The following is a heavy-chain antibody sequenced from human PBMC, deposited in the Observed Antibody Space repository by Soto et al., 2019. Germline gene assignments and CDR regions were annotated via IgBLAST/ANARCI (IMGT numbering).Heavy chain of an antibody. Sequence: ASEALSLTCTVSGGSISSGGYYWSRVPPHPGKGLEWIGYIYYSGSTYYNPSLKSRVTISVDTSKNQFSLKLSSVTAADTAVYYCARDQAEGYSYGYDYYYMDVWGKGTTVTVSS. V-gene: IGHV4-31*03. CDR2: IYYSGST. D-gene: IGHD5-18*01. CDR1: GGSISSGGYY. J-gene: IGHJ6*03. CDR3: ARDQAEGYSYGYDYYYMDV.